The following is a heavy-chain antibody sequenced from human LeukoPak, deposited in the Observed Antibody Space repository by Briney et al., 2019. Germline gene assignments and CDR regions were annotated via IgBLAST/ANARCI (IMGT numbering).Heavy chain of an antibody. J-gene: IGHJ4*02. CDR3: AREDLAATSCIDY. Sequence: SETLSLTCTVSGDSISSSSYYWGWIRQPPGKGLEWIGSIYHSGSTYYNPSLKSRVTISVDTSKNQFSLKLSSVTAADTAVYYCAREDLAATSCIDYWGQGTLVTVSS. D-gene: IGHD2-2*01. V-gene: IGHV4-39*07. CDR2: IYHSGST. CDR1: GDSISSSSYY.